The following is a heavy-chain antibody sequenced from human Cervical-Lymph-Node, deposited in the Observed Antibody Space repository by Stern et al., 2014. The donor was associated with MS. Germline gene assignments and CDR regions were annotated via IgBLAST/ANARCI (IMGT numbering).Heavy chain of an antibody. CDR3: ARGWPAS. V-gene: IGHV3-66*02. CDR1: GFTVNSYY. CDR2: IDSGGST. D-gene: IGHD2-15*01. J-gene: IGHJ5*02. Sequence: VQLVESGGGLVKPGGSLRLSCVASGFTVNSYYMTWARQAPGKVLECVSVIDSGGSTYYADSVKGRFTISRDNSKNTLFLQMNSLRPEDTAVYFCARGWPASWGQGTLVTVSS.